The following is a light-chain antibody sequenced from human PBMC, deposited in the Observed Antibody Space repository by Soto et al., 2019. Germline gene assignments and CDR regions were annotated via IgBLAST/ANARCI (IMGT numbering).Light chain of an antibody. V-gene: IGLV2-14*01. CDR3: SSYTSSSTVV. J-gene: IGLJ2*01. CDR2: EVN. CDR1: SGDVGSYKY. Sequence: QSALTQPASVSGSPGQSISVSCTGSSGDVGSYKYVSWYQQHPGKAPKLIIYEVNKRPSGVSDRFSGSKSGNTASLTISGLQAEDEADYYCSSYTSSSTVVFGGGTKLTVL.